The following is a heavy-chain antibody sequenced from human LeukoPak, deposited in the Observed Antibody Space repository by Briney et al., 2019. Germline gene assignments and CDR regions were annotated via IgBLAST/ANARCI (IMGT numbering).Heavy chain of an antibody. V-gene: IGHV3-74*01. D-gene: IGHD2-8*01. Sequence: PGGALRLSRAASGFSFTVHMMYSGRAGPGERVWWGSRIWRDGRETNNADSVKGRFTISRDNAKNTWYLQMNTLRAADTAVYYCAKYAVYGRPPHKKPYYMDVWGKGTPVTVSS. CDR1: GFSFTVHM. J-gene: IGHJ6*03. CDR3: AKYAVYGRPPHKKPYYMDV. CDR2: IWRDGRET.